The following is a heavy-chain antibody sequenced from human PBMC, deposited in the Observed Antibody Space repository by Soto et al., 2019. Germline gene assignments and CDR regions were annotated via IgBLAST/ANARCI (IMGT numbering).Heavy chain of an antibody. V-gene: IGHV1-69*15. J-gene: IGHJ5*02. CDR3: AKDGGADGYFANWPDP. D-gene: IGHD5-12*01. CDR1: GGTFSNYA. Sequence: QVHLVQSGAEVKKPGSSVNVSCKASGGTFSNYAITWVRQAPGQGLEWVGRIIPIFGTTNVAQKFQGRVTITADESTTSAYMERSGLSSDDTAVYYWAKDGGADGYFANWPDPGGQGTLVTVSS. CDR2: IIPIFGTT.